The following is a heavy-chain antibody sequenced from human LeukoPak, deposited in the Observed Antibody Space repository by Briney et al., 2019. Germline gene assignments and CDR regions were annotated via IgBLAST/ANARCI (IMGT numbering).Heavy chain of an antibody. CDR3: ARETQDYGDPNWFDP. J-gene: IGHJ5*02. CDR1: GGTFSSYA. V-gene: IGHV1-69*04. CDR2: IIPILGIA. D-gene: IGHD4-17*01. Sequence: GASVKVSCKASGGTFSSYAISWVRQAPGQGLEWKGRIIPILGIANYAQKFQGRVTITADKSTSTAYMELSSLRSEDTAVYYCARETQDYGDPNWFDPWGQGTLVTVSS.